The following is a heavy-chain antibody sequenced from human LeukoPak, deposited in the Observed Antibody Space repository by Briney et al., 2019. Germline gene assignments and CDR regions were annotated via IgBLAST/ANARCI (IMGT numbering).Heavy chain of an antibody. CDR2: ISGDGGST. CDR1: GFTFDDYA. CDR3: AKDTGSGRKYCSSTSCYSTSNFDY. V-gene: IGHV3-43*02. Sequence: GGSLRLSCAASGFTFDDYAMHWVRQAPGKGLEWVSLISGDGGSTYYADSVKGRFTISRDNSKNSLYLQMNSLRTEDTALYYCAKDTGSGRKYCSSTSCYSTSNFDYWGQGTLVTVSS. D-gene: IGHD2-2*01. J-gene: IGHJ4*02.